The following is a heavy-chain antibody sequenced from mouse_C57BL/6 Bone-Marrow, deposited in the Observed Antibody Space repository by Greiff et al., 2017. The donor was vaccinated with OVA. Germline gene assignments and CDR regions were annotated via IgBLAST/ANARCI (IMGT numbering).Heavy chain of an antibody. CDR2: IYPGSGST. V-gene: IGHV1-55*01. Sequence: QVQLQQPGAELVKPGASVKMSCKASGYTFTSYWINWVKQRPGQGLEWIGEIYPGSGSTNYNEKFKGKATLTVDTSSSTAYMQLSSLTTEDSAVYYCARAIRQLRLRFAYWGQGTLVTVSA. CDR3: ARAIRQLRLRFAY. CDR1: GYTFTSYW. J-gene: IGHJ3*01. D-gene: IGHD3-2*02.